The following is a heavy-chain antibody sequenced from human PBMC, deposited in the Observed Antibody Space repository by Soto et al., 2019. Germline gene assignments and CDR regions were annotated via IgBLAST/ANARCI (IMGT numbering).Heavy chain of an antibody. V-gene: IGHV1-18*04. Sequence: ASVKVSCKASGYTFTSYCIIWVREAPGQGLEWMGCISAYNGNTNYAQKLQGRVTMNTDTSTSTAYMELRSLRSDDTDVYYCARIAPLGYSSSWAKDYWGQGTLVTVSS. J-gene: IGHJ4*02. CDR2: ISAYNGNT. CDR3: ARIAPLGYSSSWAKDY. D-gene: IGHD6-13*01. CDR1: GYTFTSYC.